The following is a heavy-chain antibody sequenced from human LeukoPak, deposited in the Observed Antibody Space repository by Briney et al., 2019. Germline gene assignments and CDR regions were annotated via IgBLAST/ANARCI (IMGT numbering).Heavy chain of an antibody. CDR1: GGTFSSCA. J-gene: IGHJ4*02. Sequence: SVKVSCKASGGTFSSCAINWVRQAHGQGLEWMGGIIPIFGTANYAQKFQGRVTITADESTSTAYMELSSLRSEDTAVYYCALQPRYFDWFLVWGQGTLVTVSS. V-gene: IGHV1-69*13. CDR3: ALQPRYFDWFLV. CDR2: IIPIFGTA. D-gene: IGHD3-9*01.